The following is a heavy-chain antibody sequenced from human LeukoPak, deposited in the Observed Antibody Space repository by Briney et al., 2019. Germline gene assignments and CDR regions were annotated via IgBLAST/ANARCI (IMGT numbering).Heavy chain of an antibody. CDR1: GYTFTSYD. J-gene: IGHJ3*02. Sequence: GSVKVSCKASGYTFTSYDINWVRQATGQGLEWMGWMNPNSGNTGYAQKFQGRVTMTRNTSISTAYMELSRLRSDDTAVYYCASPSSGDAFDIWGQGTMVTVSS. V-gene: IGHV1-8*01. CDR3: ASPSSGDAFDI. D-gene: IGHD3-22*01. CDR2: MNPNSGNT.